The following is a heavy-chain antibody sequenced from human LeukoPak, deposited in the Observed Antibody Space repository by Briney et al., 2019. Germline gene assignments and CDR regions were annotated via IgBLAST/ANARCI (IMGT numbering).Heavy chain of an antibody. V-gene: IGHV3-30*02. CDR3: AKGPHYYDSSGYYGSPVFDY. Sequence: GGSLRLSCTASGFIFSTHGMHWVRQAPGKGLEWVALIRYDGSNTYYADSVKGRFTISRDNSKNTLYLQMNSLRAEDTAVYYCAKGPHYYDSSGYYGSPVFDYWGQGTLVTVSS. D-gene: IGHD3-22*01. CDR1: GFIFSTHG. CDR2: IRYDGSNT. J-gene: IGHJ4*02.